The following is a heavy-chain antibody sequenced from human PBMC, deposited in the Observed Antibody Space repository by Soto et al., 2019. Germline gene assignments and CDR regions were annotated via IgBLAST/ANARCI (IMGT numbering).Heavy chain of an antibody. CDR1: GGSVSSGSYY. D-gene: IGHD3-3*01. CDR2: IYYSGST. J-gene: IGHJ4*02. V-gene: IGHV4-61*01. CDR3: ATTVTIFGVDLDY. Sequence: KPSETLSLTCTVSGGSVSSGSYYWSWIRQPPGKGLEWIGYIYYSGSTDYNPSLKSRVTISVDTSKNQFSLKLSSVTAADTAVYYCATTVTIFGVDLDYWGQGTLVTVSS.